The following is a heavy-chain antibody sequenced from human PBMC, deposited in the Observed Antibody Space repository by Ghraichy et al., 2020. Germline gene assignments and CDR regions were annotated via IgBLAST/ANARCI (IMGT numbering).Heavy chain of an antibody. D-gene: IGHD2-15*01. CDR2: ISGGGGST. CDR3: AKPPPPKVVLTFDP. CDR1: GFTFSSYA. V-gene: IGHV3-23*01. Sequence: GGSLRLSCTASGFTFSSYAVSWVRQAPGKGLEWVSTISGGGGSTYYADSVKGRFTISRDNSKNTLYLQMNSLRAADTAVYYCAKPPPPKVVLTFDPWGQGTLVTVSS. J-gene: IGHJ5*02.